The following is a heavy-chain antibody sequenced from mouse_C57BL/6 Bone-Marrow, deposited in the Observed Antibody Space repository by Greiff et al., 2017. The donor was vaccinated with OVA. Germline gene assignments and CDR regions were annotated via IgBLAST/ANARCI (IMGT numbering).Heavy chain of an antibody. Sequence: EVKLMESGGGLVQPGGSLKLSCADSGFTFSDYGMAWVRQAPRKGPEWVAFISNLAYSIYYADTVTGRFTISRENAKNTLYLEMSSLRSEDTAMYYCARRAARGFYFDYWGQGTTLTVSS. CDR2: ISNLAYSI. J-gene: IGHJ2*01. V-gene: IGHV5-15*01. CDR1: GFTFSDYG. CDR3: ARRAARGFYFDY.